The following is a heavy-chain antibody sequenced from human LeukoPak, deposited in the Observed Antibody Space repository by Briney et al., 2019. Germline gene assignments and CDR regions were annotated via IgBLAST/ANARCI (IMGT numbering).Heavy chain of an antibody. J-gene: IGHJ6*02. CDR1: GFTFSSYG. CDR3: AKDEATIFGVVYYYGMDV. V-gene: IGHV3-33*06. Sequence: GGSLRLSCAASGFTFSSYGMHWVRQAPGKGLEWVAVIWYDGSNKYYADSVKGRFTISRDNSKNTLYLQMNSLRAEDTAVYYCAKDEATIFGVVYYYGMDVWGQGTTVTVSS. CDR2: IWYDGSNK. D-gene: IGHD3-3*01.